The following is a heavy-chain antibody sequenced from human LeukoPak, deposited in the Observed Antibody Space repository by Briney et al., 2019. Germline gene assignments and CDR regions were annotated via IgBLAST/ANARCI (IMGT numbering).Heavy chain of an antibody. Sequence: SETLSLTCTVSGGSISSYYWSWIRQPAGKGLERIGRIYTSGSTNYNPSLKSRVTMSVDTSKNQFSLKLSSVTAADTAVYYCAREFVVVPAAIGSSPYYYGMDVWGQGTTVTVSS. J-gene: IGHJ6*02. CDR2: IYTSGST. D-gene: IGHD2-2*01. CDR1: GGSISSYY. CDR3: AREFVVVPAAIGSSPYYYGMDV. V-gene: IGHV4-4*07.